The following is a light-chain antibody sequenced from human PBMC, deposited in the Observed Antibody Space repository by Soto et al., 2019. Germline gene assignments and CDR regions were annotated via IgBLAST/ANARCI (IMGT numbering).Light chain of an antibody. CDR1: QSVSSN. CDR3: QQYNNWPWT. V-gene: IGKV3-15*01. J-gene: IGKJ1*01. CDR2: GAS. Sequence: ERGRTQYHATLSVSPGERATLSCMASQSVSSNLAWYQQKPGQAPRLLIYGASTRATGIPARFSGSGSGTEFTLTISSLQSEDFAVYYCQQYNNWPWTFGQGSNVDVK.